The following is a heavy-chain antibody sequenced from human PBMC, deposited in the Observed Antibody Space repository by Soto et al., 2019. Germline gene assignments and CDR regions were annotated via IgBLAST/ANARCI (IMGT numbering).Heavy chain of an antibody. Sequence: GGSLRLSCAASGFSFSDYYMSWFRQAPGKGLEWLSYITSSGTTIYNAGSVKGRFTISRDNAKNSLYLQMDSLRAEDTAVYYCANGKYYYGSGIWGQGTLVTVSS. CDR1: GFSFSDYY. CDR3: ANGKYYYGSGI. J-gene: IGHJ4*02. CDR2: ITSSGTTI. D-gene: IGHD3-10*01. V-gene: IGHV3-11*01.